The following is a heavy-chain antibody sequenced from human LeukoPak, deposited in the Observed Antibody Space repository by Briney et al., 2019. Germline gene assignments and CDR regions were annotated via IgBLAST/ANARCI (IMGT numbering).Heavy chain of an antibody. D-gene: IGHD5-18*01. CDR1: GGSISSSSYY. CDR3: ARGSVDTAMVPLGY. V-gene: IGHV4-39*07. J-gene: IGHJ4*02. Sequence: NSSETLSLTCTVSGGSISSSSYYWGWIRQPPGKGLEWIGSIYYSGSTYYNPSLKSRVTISVDTSKNQFSLKLSSVTAADTAVYYCARGSVDTAMVPLGYWGQGTLVTVSS. CDR2: IYYSGST.